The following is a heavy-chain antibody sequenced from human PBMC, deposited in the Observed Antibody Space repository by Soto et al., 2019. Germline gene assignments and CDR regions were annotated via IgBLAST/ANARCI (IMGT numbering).Heavy chain of an antibody. V-gene: IGHV1-18*01. J-gene: IGHJ6*02. D-gene: IGHD2-15*01. CDR2: ISAYNGNT. Sequence: QVQLVQSGAEVKKPGASVKVSCKASGYTFTSYGISWVRQAPGQGLEWMGWISAYNGNTNYAQKLQGRVTMTTDTSTSTAYMELRSLIADDTAVYYGAREGYCSGGSCLYYYYGMDVWGQGTTVTVSS. CDR3: AREGYCSGGSCLYYYYGMDV. CDR1: GYTFTSYG.